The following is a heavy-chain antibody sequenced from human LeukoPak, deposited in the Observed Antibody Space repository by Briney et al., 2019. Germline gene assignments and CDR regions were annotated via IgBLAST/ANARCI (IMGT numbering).Heavy chain of an antibody. Sequence: GGSLRLSCAASGFTFSSYHMHWVRQAPGKGLEWVAVISYDGTKKNYADSLQGRVTISRDNAKNTLSLQMETLRPEDTAVYYCARALIGYYFDYWGQGTLVTVSS. CDR2: ISYDGTKK. CDR3: ARALIGYYFDY. CDR1: GFTFSSYH. D-gene: IGHD2-8*01. J-gene: IGHJ4*02. V-gene: IGHV3-30*03.